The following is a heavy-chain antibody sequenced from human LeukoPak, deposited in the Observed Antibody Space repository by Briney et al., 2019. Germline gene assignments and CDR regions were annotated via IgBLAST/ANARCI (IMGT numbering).Heavy chain of an antibody. CDR3: AREGYWSTNWYKFGSLLRYFDL. J-gene: IGHJ2*01. CDR2: IYSDGSRT. V-gene: IGHV3-74*01. D-gene: IGHD6-13*01. Sequence: GGSLRLSCAASGFTFSSYWMHWVRQGPGKGLVWVSRIYSDGSRTTYADSVKGRFTISGDNAKNTLYLQMNSLRAEDTAVYYCAREGYWSTNWYKFGSLLRYFDLWGRGTLVTVSS. CDR1: GFTFSSYW.